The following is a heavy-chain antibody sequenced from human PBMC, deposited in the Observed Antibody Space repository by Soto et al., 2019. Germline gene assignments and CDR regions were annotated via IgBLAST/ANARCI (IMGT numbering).Heavy chain of an antibody. V-gene: IGHV1-18*01. Sequence: GASVKVCCKASGYTFTSYVICWVRQAPGQGLEWMGWISAYNGNTNYAQKLQGRVTMTTDTSTSTAYMELRSLRSDDTAVYYCARDIRGCSGCLPNVLLWFGELYGMYVWGQGTTVTVSS. CDR2: ISAYNGNT. CDR1: GYTFTSYV. J-gene: IGHJ6*02. CDR3: ARDIRGCSGCLPNVLLWFGELYGMYV. D-gene: IGHD3-10*01.